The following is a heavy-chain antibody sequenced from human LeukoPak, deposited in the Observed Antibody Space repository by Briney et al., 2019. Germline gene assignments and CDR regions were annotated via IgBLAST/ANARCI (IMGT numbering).Heavy chain of an antibody. Sequence: KPSETLSLTCAVSVXSITGSSYYWGWIRQPPGKWLEWIGSIYYKGSTDYNPSLKSRVTISVDTSKNQFSLKLPSVTAADTAVYYCARPQWSSSSTGAFGYWGQGTLVTVSS. CDR3: ARPQWSSSSTGAFGY. D-gene: IGHD6-6*01. V-gene: IGHV4-39*01. CDR2: IYYKGST. J-gene: IGHJ4*02. CDR1: VXSITGSSYY.